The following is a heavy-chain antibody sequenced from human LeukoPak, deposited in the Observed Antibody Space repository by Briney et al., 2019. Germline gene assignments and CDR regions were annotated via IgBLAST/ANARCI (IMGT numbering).Heavy chain of an antibody. CDR3: AKDRCSNGIGCLYYYMDV. J-gene: IGHJ6*03. CDR1: GGSISSSSYY. CDR2: IYYSGST. Sequence: SETLSLTCTVSGGSISSSSYYWGWIRQPPGKGLEWIGSIYYSGSTYYNPSLKSRVTISVDTSKNQFSLKLSSVTAADTAVYYCAKDRCSNGIGCLYYYMDVWGKGTMVTISS. V-gene: IGHV4-39*07. D-gene: IGHD2-8*01.